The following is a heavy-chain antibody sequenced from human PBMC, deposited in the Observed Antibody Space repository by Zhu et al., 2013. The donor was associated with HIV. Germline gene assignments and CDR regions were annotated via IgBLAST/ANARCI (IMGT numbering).Heavy chain of an antibody. CDR3: ARGLYYDSSGYYYPPWEIYYYGMDV. V-gene: IGHV3-21*01. J-gene: IGHJ6*02. CDR1: GFTFSSYS. Sequence: EVQLVESGGGLVKPGGSLRLSCAASGFTFSSYSMNWVRQAPGKGLEWVSSISSSSSYIYYADSVKGRFTISRDNAKNSLYLQMNSLRAEDTAVYYCARGLYYDSSGYYYPPWEIYYYGMDVWGQGTTVTVSS. D-gene: IGHD3-22*01. CDR2: ISSSSSYI.